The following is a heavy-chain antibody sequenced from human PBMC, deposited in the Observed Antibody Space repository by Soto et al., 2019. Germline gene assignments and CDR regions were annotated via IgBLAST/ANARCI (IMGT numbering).Heavy chain of an antibody. J-gene: IGHJ4*02. D-gene: IGHD3-3*01. CDR1: GGSISSGGYY. CDR3: ASRPSYDFWSGYFY. Sequence: SETLSLTCTVSGGSISSGGYYWSWIRQHPGKGLEWIGYIYYSGSTYYNPSLKSRVTISVDTSKNQFSLKLSSVTAADTAVYYCASRPSYDFWSGYFYWGQGTLVTVSS. CDR2: IYYSGST. V-gene: IGHV4-31*03.